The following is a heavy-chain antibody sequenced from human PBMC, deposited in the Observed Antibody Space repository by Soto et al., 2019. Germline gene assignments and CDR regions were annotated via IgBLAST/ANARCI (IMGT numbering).Heavy chain of an antibody. Sequence: SETLSLTCTVSGSSISSSSYYWGWIRQPPGKGLEWIGSIYYSGSTYYNPSLKSRVTISVDTSKNQFSLKLSSVTAADTAVYYCARHNYGLSGGLQRGGMDVWGQGTTVTVSS. V-gene: IGHV4-39*01. D-gene: IGHD4-17*01. J-gene: IGHJ6*02. CDR2: IYYSGST. CDR1: GSSISSSSYY. CDR3: ARHNYGLSGGLQRGGMDV.